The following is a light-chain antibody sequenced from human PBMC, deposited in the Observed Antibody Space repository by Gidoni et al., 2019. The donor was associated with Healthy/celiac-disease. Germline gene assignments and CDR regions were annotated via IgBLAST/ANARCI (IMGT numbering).Light chain of an antibody. V-gene: IGKV3-11*01. CDR1: QSVSSY. CDR3: QQRSNWPWT. J-gene: IGKJ1*01. CDR2: DAS. Sequence: VFTQSPATLSLSPGERATLSCRASQSVSSYLAWYQQKPGQAPRLLIYDASSRATGIPARFSGSGSGTDFTLTISSLEPEDFAVYYCQQRSNWPWTFGQGTKVEIK.